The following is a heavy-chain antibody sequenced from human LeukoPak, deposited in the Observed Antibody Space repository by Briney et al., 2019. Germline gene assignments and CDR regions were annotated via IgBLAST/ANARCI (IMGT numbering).Heavy chain of an antibody. CDR2: IYTSGST. CDR3: ARVDLVWGSYQPTL. Sequence: SETLSLTCTVSGGSISNKYWSWIRQPPGKGLEWIGRIYTSGSTNYNPSLKSRVTISVDTSKNQFSLKLSSVTAADTAVYYCARVDLVWGSYQPTLWGQGTLVTVSS. V-gene: IGHV4-4*08. D-gene: IGHD3-16*02. J-gene: IGHJ4*02. CDR1: GGSISNKY.